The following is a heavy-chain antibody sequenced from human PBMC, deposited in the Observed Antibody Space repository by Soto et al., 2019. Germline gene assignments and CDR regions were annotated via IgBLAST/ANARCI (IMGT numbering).Heavy chain of an antibody. J-gene: IGHJ6*02. CDR3: ARPVLRFLEWLAGMDF. V-gene: IGHV3-23*01. CDR2: ISGGGGST. D-gene: IGHD3-3*01. Sequence: PGGSLRLSCAASGFTFSSYAMSWVRQAPGKGLEWVSAISGGGGSTYYADSVKGRFTISRDNSKNTLYLQMNSLRAEDTAVYYCARPVLRFLEWLAGMDFWGQGTTVTVSS. CDR1: GFTFSSYA.